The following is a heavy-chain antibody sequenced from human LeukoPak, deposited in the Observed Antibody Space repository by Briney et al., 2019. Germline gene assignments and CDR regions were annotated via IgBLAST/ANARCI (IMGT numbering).Heavy chain of an antibody. CDR3: ARGATTWSGYFDF. Sequence: ASVKVSRKASELIVVDKSIHWVRQAPGQGLEWMGWLNPSSGDRGYAGKFQGRVNVSTDTTSTSTYMTLNNLTSVDTAIYFCARGATTWSGYFDFWGQGSLVIVSS. J-gene: IGHJ4*02. CDR2: LNPSSGDR. V-gene: IGHV1-2*02. D-gene: IGHD3-3*01. CDR1: ELIVVDKS.